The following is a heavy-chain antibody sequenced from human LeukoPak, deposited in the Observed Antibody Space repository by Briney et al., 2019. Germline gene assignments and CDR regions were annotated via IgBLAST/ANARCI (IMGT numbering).Heavy chain of an antibody. J-gene: IGHJ4*02. V-gene: IGHV4-34*01. D-gene: IGHD1-14*01. CDR3: ARGGYVTLWYNY. Sequence: SETLSLTCAVYGGSFSGYYWSWIRQPPGKGLEWIGEINHSGSTNYSPSLKSRVTISVDTSKNQFSLKLSSVTAADTAVYYCARGGYVTLWYNYWGQGTLVTVSS. CDR2: INHSGST. CDR1: GGSFSGYY.